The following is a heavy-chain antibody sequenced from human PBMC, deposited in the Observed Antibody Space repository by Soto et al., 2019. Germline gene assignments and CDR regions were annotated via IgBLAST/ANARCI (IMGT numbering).Heavy chain of an antibody. CDR3: ARGFGEALSFDY. V-gene: IGHV3-53*02. D-gene: IGHD3-10*01. Sequence: EVQLVETGGGLIQPGGSLRLSCAASGFTVSSNYMSWVRQAPGKGLEWVSVIYSGGNTYYADSVKGRFTISRDNTKNTLYLQMNSLRAEDTAVYYCARGFGEALSFDYWGQGTLVTVSS. J-gene: IGHJ4*02. CDR1: GFTVSSNY. CDR2: IYSGGNT.